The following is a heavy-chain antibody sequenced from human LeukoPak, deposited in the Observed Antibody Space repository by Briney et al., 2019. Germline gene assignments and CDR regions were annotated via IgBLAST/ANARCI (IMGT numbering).Heavy chain of an antibody. J-gene: IGHJ4*02. Sequence: HPGGSLRLFCGASGLPLSHYGMHWVRQAPGKGLEWVAFIRFDGNNKYYADSVKGRFTISRDNSKNTLFLQMNSLRAEDTSVYYCAKVGASGYYWDYFEYWGQGTLVTVSS. CDR2: IRFDGNNK. CDR1: GLPLSHYG. CDR3: AKVGASGYYWDYFEY. V-gene: IGHV3-30*02. D-gene: IGHD3-22*01.